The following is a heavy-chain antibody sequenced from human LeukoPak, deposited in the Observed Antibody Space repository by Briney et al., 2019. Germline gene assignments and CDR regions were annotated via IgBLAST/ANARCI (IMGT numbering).Heavy chain of an antibody. CDR3: ARVGYSYGYYFDY. D-gene: IGHD5-18*01. V-gene: IGHV1-69*06. Sequence: SVKVSCKASGGIFSNYDISWVRQAPGQGLEWMGGIILISGTANSAQKFRGRITINADKSTSTAYMELSRLRSDDTAVYCCARVGYSYGYYFDYWGQGTLVTVSS. CDR2: IILISGTA. J-gene: IGHJ4*02. CDR1: GGIFSNYD.